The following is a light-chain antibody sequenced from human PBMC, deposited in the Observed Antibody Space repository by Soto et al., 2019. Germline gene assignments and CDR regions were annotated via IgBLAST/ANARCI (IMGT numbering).Light chain of an antibody. CDR2: GVS. Sequence: EIVLTQSPGTLSLSPGERATLSCRASQSVSSTFLAWYQRKPVQAPRLLIYGVSKRATGIPDRFSGSGSGTDFTLTISRLEPEDFAVYFCGQFVSAPPRTFGQGTKVEIK. J-gene: IGKJ1*01. V-gene: IGKV3-20*01. CDR1: QSVSSTF. CDR3: GQFVSAPPRT.